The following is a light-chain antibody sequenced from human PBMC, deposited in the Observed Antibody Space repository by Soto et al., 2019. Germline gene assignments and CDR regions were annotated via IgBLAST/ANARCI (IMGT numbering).Light chain of an antibody. J-gene: IGLJ1*01. V-gene: IGLV2-14*01. CDR1: SSDVGGYDY. Sequence: QSALTQPASVSGSPGQSIPISCTGTSSDVGGYDYVSWYQQHPGKAPKFMIYDASNRPSRVSNRFSGSKSGNTASLTISGLQAEDEADYYCSSYTPSNTRQIVFGTGTKVTVL. CDR2: DAS. CDR3: SSYTPSNTRQIV.